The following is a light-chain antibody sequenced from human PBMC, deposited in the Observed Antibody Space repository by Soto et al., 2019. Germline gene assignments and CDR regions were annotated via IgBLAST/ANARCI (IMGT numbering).Light chain of an antibody. V-gene: IGKV3-11*01. CDR3: QQRSNWPP. J-gene: IGKJ4*01. Sequence: EIVLTQSPATLSLSPRERATLSCRASQSVTSYLAWYQQKPGQAPRLLIYDASNRATGIPARFSGSGSGTDFTLTISSLVPEDVGVYYGQQRSNWPPFGGGTKVEI. CDR2: DAS. CDR1: QSVTSY.